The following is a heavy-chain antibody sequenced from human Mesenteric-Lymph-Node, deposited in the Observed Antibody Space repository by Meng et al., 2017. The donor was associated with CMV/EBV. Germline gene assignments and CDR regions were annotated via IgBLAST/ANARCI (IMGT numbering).Heavy chain of an antibody. CDR3: ASYCSSTSCYYYYYGMDV. J-gene: IGHJ6*02. D-gene: IGHD2-2*01. CDR2: INSGGSST. Sequence: GESLKISCAASGFTFSSYAMSWVRQAPGKGLEWVSVINSGGSSTYYADSVKGRFTISRDNSKNTLYLQMKSLRAEDTAVYYCASYCSSTSCYYYYYGMDVWGQGTTVTVSS. CDR1: GFTFSSYA. V-gene: IGHV3-23*03.